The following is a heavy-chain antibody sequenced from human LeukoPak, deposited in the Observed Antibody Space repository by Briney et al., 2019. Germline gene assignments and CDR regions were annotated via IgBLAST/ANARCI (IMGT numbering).Heavy chain of an antibody. CDR3: ARDSVRSDKNHYYYYMDV. CDR2: INPNSGGT. V-gene: IGHV1-2*02. Sequence: GASVKVSCKASGYTFTGYYMHWVRQAPGQGLEWMGWINPNSGGTNYAQKFQGRVTITADESTSTAYMELSSLRSEDTAVYYCARDSVRSDKNHYYYYMDVWGKGTTVTVSS. D-gene: IGHD3-9*01. CDR1: GYTFTGYY. J-gene: IGHJ6*03.